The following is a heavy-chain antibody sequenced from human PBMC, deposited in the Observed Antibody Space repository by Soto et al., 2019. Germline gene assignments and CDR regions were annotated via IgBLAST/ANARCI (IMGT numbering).Heavy chain of an antibody. J-gene: IGHJ6*02. CDR2: MNPNSGNT. CDR1: GYTFTSYD. V-gene: IGHV1-8*01. CDR3: ARRLPAYYYYYGMDV. Sequence: ASVKVSCKASGYTFTSYDINWVRQATGQGLEWMGWMNPNSGNTGYAQKFQGRVTMTRNTSISTAYMELSSLRSEDTAVYYCARRLPAYYYYYGMDVWGQGTTVTVSS.